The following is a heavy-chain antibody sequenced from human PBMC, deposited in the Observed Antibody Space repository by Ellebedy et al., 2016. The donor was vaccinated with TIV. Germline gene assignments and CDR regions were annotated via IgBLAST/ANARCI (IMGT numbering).Heavy chain of an antibody. CDR2: ICYDGSNK. J-gene: IGHJ4*02. Sequence: GGSLRLSCAASGFTFRTYGMHWVRQAPGRGLEGGAVICYDGSNKYYEDSVKGRFTISRDNSKNMLFLQMNSLRVEDTAMYYCARDRSGVQLWLGFDFWGQGTLVTVSS. D-gene: IGHD5-18*01. V-gene: IGHV3-33*08. CDR1: GFTFRTYG. CDR3: ARDRSGVQLWLGFDF.